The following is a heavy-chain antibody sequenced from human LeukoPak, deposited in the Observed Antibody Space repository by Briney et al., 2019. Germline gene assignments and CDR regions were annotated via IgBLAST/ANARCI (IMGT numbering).Heavy chain of an antibody. CDR1: GGTFSSYA. CDR2: IIPILGIA. CDR3: ARVGSAGYYDSSGYYPFDY. Sequence: EASVKVSCKASGGTFSSYAISWVRQAPGQGLEWMGRIIPILGIANYAQKFQGRVTITADKSTSTAYMELSSLRSEGTAVYYCARVGSAGYYDSSGYYPFDYWGQGTLVTVSS. D-gene: IGHD3-22*01. J-gene: IGHJ4*02. V-gene: IGHV1-69*04.